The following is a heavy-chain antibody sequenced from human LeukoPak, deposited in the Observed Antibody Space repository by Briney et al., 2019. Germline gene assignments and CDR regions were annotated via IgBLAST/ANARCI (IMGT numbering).Heavy chain of an antibody. D-gene: IGHD2-2*01. Sequence: GGSLRLSCAASGFTFSSYAMSWVRQAPGKGLEWVSAISGSGGSTYYADSVKGRFTISRDNSKNTLYLQMNSLRAEDAAVYYCAKLVIVVVPAARSLGFDYWGQGTLVTVSS. CDR3: AKLVIVVVPAARSLGFDY. CDR1: GFTFSSYA. CDR2: ISGSGGST. J-gene: IGHJ4*02. V-gene: IGHV3-23*01.